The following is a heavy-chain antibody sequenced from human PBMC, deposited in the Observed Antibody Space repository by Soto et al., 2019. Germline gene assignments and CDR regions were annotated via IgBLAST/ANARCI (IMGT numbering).Heavy chain of an antibody. CDR3: ARLGMGGHGSFGY. CDR1: GGSISTSSYY. CDR2: IYFTGST. V-gene: IGHV4-39*01. D-gene: IGHD3-16*01. J-gene: IGHJ4*02. Sequence: SETLSLTCTVSGGSISTSSYYWGWIRQPPGKGLEWIGNIYFTGSTFYSTSLKSRITISIDTSRNQFSLRLSSVTATDTAVYYCARLGMGGHGSFGYWGQGTLVTVSS.